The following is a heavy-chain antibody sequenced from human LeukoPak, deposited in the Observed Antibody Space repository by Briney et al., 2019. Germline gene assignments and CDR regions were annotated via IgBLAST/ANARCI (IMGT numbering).Heavy chain of an antibody. J-gene: IGHJ5*02. V-gene: IGHV1-18*04. D-gene: IGHD2-15*01. Sequence: ASVKVSCKASGYIFTDYYMHWVRQAPGQGLEWMGWISGYNGYTNYAQKVQDRVTMTTDTSTSTAYMELRSLRTDDTAVYYCARDSVYLRSGGSWLGGWFDPWGQGTLVTVSS. CDR2: ISGYNGYT. CDR1: GYIFTDYY. CDR3: ARDSVYLRSGGSWLGGWFDP.